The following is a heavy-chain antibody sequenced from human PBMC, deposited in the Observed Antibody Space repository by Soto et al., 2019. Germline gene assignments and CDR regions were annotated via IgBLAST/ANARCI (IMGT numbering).Heavy chain of an antibody. CDR2: INHSGST. Sequence: PSETLSVSCAFYGGSFSVYYWSWIRQPPGKGLEWIGEINHSGSTNYNPSLKGRVTISVDTSKNQFSLKLSSVTAADTAVYYCARGYSSGWYGAHYYYYGMDVWGQGTTVTVSS. CDR1: GGSFSVYY. CDR3: ARGYSSGWYGAHYYYYGMDV. V-gene: IGHV4-34*01. D-gene: IGHD6-19*01. J-gene: IGHJ6*01.